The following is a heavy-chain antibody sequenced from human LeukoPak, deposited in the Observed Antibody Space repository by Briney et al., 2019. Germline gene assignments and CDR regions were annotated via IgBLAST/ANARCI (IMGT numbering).Heavy chain of an antibody. CDR3: ARGPRRGYAYYFDY. J-gene: IGHJ4*02. D-gene: IGHD2-2*01. V-gene: IGHV4-34*01. CDR2: INHSGST. CDR1: GGSFSGYH. Sequence: SETLSLTCAVYGGSFSGYHWSWIRQPPGKGLEWIGEINHSGSTNYNPSLKSRVTISVDTSKNQFSLKLSSVTAADTAVYYCARGPRRGYAYYFDYWGQGTLVTVSS.